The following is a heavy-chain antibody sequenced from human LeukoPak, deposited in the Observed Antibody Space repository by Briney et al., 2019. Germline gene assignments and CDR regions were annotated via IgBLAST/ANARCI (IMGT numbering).Heavy chain of an antibody. CDR1: GFTFSSYS. Sequence: KPGGSLRLSCVASGFTFSSYSMSWVRQAPGKGLEWVSCISSTSRYIYYADSVKGRFTISRDNAKNSVYLQMNSLRAEDTAVYYCTRAVAADDFSPGYWGQGTLLTVSS. V-gene: IGHV3-21*01. CDR3: TRAVAADDFSPGY. CDR2: ISSTSRYI. J-gene: IGHJ4*02. D-gene: IGHD3/OR15-3a*01.